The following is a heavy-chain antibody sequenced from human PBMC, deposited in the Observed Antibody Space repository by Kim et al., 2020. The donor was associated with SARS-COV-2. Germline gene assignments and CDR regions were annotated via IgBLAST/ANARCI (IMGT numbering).Heavy chain of an antibody. V-gene: IGHV1-69*04. J-gene: IGHJ6*03. CDR3: ARGWVYCSSTSCYTDYYYYMDV. CDR2: IIPILGIA. D-gene: IGHD2-2*02. Sequence: SVKVSCKASGGTFSSYAISWVRQAPGQGLEWMGRIIPILGIANYAQKFQGRVTITADKSTSTAYMELSSLRSEDTAVYYCARGWVYCSSTSCYTDYYYYMDVWGKGTTVTVSS. CDR1: GGTFSSYA.